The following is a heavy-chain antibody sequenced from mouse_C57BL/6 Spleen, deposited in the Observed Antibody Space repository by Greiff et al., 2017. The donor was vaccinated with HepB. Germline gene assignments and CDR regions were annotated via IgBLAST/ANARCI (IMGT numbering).Heavy chain of an antibody. CDR3: ATDSSGYVWFAY. V-gene: IGHV1-82*01. CDR2: IYPGDGDT. Sequence: VQLQQSGPELVKPGASVKISCKASGYAFSSSWMNWVKQRPGKGLEWIGRIYPGDGDTNYNGKFKGKATLTADKSSSTAYMQLSSLTSEDSAVYFCATDSSGYVWFAYWGQGTLVTVSA. CDR1: GYAFSSSW. D-gene: IGHD3-2*02. J-gene: IGHJ3*01.